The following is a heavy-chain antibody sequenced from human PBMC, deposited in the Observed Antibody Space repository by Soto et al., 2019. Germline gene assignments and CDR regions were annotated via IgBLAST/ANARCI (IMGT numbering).Heavy chain of an antibody. Sequence: QVPLVASGGGVLQPGRSLRLSCAASGFTFSSYGMHWVRQAPGKALEWVAVIWYDGSNKYYADSVKGRFTISRDKSKNTLYLEMSSRRAEDTAVYYCARDRGGDWWEPFDYWGEGTMVTVSS. CDR3: ARDRGGDWWEPFDY. V-gene: IGHV3-33*01. J-gene: IGHJ4*02. CDR2: IWYDGSNK. CDR1: GFTFSSYG. D-gene: IGHD2-21*02.